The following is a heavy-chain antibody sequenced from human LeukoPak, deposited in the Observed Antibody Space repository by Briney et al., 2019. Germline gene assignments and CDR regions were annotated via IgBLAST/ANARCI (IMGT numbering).Heavy chain of an antibody. Sequence: TSETLSLTCTVSGGSISNYYWSWIRQPPGKGLECIGYIYHTGSTSYNRSLKSRVTISVDTSKNQFSLKLSSVTGADTAVYYCASAGASSGYSPLHYWGQGTLVTVSS. CDR2: IYHTGST. CDR1: GGSISNYY. J-gene: IGHJ4*02. V-gene: IGHV4-59*01. D-gene: IGHD3-22*01. CDR3: ASAGASSGYSPLHY.